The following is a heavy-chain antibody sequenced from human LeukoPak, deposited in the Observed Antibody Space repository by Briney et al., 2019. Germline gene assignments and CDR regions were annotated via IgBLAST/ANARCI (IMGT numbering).Heavy chain of an antibody. J-gene: IGHJ2*01. D-gene: IGHD4-17*01. CDR3: ARRPVTTAAWYFDL. CDR2: INVYNGNT. V-gene: IGHV1-18*01. Sequence: ASVTVSCKASGYTFTNFGITWVRQAPGQGLEWMGWINVYNGNTNFARHFQGRVTMTTDTPTSTAYMELRSLTSDDTAVYYCARRPVTTAAWYFDLWGRGTLVTVSS. CDR1: GYTFTNFG.